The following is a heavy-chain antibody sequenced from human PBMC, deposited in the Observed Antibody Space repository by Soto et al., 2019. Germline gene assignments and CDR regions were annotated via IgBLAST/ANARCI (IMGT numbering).Heavy chain of an antibody. Sequence: GGSLRLSCAASGFTFSSYAMSWVRQAPGKGLEWVSAISGSGGSTYYADSVKGRFTITRDNSKNTLYLQMNSLSAEDTAVYYCAKNRVVGAARDAFDIWGQGTMVTVSS. D-gene: IGHD1-26*01. V-gene: IGHV3-23*01. CDR2: ISGSGGST. J-gene: IGHJ3*02. CDR1: GFTFSSYA. CDR3: AKNRVVGAARDAFDI.